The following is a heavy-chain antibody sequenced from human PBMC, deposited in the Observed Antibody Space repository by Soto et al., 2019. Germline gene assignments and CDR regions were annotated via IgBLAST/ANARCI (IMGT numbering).Heavy chain of an antibody. CDR3: AREPEYSSSSDYYYMDV. CDR2: INHSGST. CDR1: GGSFSGYY. D-gene: IGHD6-6*01. Sequence: QVQLQQWGAGLLKPSETLSLTCAVYGGSFSGYYWSWIRQPPGKGLEWIGEINHSGSTNYNPSLKCRVTISVETSNNQLSLKLCSVTAAATAGYYCAREPEYSSSSDYYYMDVWGKGTTVNVSS. J-gene: IGHJ6*03. V-gene: IGHV4-34*01.